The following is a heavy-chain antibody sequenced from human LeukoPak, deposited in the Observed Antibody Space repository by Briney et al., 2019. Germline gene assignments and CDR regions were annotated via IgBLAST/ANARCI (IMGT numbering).Heavy chain of an antibody. CDR2: AYHTGNS. CDR3: ARGDGVEKDAFDI. Sequence: SETLSLTCTVSGYSINSNYYWGWIRQPPGKGLEWIGSAYHTGNSYYNPSLKSRVTISVDTSKNQFSLKLSSVTAADTAVYYCARGDGVEKDAFDIWGQGTMVTVSS. D-gene: IGHD1-1*01. V-gene: IGHV4-38-2*02. J-gene: IGHJ3*02. CDR1: GYSINSNYY.